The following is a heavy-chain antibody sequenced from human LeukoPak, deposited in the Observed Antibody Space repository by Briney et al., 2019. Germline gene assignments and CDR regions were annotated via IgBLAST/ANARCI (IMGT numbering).Heavy chain of an antibody. D-gene: IGHD3-16*01. CDR2: TYYRSKWRN. CDR3: ARDMGSYGHPFSFEF. Sequence: SQTLSLTCVISGDTVSSNSAAWSWIRLSPSRGLEWLGRTYYRSKWRNDYAASVRSRVTIDGDTSKNQFSLHLNSVSPDDTAIYYCARDMGSYGHPFSFEFWGQGTPVTVST. CDR1: GDTVSSNSAA. J-gene: IGHJ4*02. V-gene: IGHV6-1*01.